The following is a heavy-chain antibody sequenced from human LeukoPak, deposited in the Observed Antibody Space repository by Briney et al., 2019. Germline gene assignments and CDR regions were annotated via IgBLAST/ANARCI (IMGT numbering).Heavy chain of an antibody. D-gene: IGHD1-26*01. Sequence: GGSLRLSCAASGFTFSSYSMNWVRQAPGKGLEWLSSISSSSSYIYYADSVKGRFSISRDNAKNSLYLQMNSLRAEDTAVYYCARDSGGRGSYPCWGQGTLVTVSS. J-gene: IGHJ4*02. CDR3: ARDSGGRGSYPC. V-gene: IGHV3-21*01. CDR2: ISSSSSYI. CDR1: GFTFSSYS.